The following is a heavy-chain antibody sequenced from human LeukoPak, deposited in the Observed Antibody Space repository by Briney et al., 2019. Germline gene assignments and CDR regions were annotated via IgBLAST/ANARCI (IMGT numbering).Heavy chain of an antibody. CDR3: AKDQSQ. Sequence: GGSLRLSCAASGFTFSSYAMHWVRQAPGKGLEYVSAISSNGGSTYYANSVKGRFTISRDNSKNTLYLQINSLRPEDTAVHYCAKDQSQWGQGTLVTVSS. CDR2: ISSNGGST. J-gene: IGHJ4*02. CDR1: GFTFSSYA. V-gene: IGHV3-64*01.